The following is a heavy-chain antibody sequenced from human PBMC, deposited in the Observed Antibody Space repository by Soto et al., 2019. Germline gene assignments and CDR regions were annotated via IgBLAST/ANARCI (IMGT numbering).Heavy chain of an antibody. CDR2: IVVGSGNT. Sequence: SVKVSCKDSGYTLTGYAMQWVRQARGQRLEWIGWIVVGSGNTNYAQKFQERVTITRDMSTSTAYMELSSLRSEDTAVYYCAAGDGSDRPFDCWGQGTLVTVSS. J-gene: IGHJ4*02. CDR3: AAGDGSDRPFDC. CDR1: GYTLTGYA. D-gene: IGHD1-26*01. V-gene: IGHV1-58*02.